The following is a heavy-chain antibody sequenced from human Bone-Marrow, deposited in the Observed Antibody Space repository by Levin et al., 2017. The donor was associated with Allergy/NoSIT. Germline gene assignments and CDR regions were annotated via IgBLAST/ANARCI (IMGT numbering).Heavy chain of an antibody. J-gene: IGHJ6*02. V-gene: IGHV3-11*01. Sequence: GGSLRLSCAASGFTFSDYYMSWIRQAPGKGLEWVSYISSSGSTIYYADSVKGRFTISRDNAKNSLYLQMNSLRAEDTAVYYCARALTYYDFWSGYLPGLYCYGMDVWGQGTTVTVS. CDR3: ARALTYYDFWSGYLPGLYCYGMDV. D-gene: IGHD3-3*01. CDR2: ISSSGSTI. CDR1: GFTFSDYY.